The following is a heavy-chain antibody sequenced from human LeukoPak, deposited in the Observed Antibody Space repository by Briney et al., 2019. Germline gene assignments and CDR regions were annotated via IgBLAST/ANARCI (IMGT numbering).Heavy chain of an antibody. CDR2: IYYSGST. Sequence: PSATLSLTCAVYGGSFSGYYWSWIRQPPRKGLEWTGYIYYSGSTNYNPSLKSRVTISVDTSKNQFSLKLSSVTAADTAVYYCARSASTSKLYCSGGSCPNWFDPWGQGTLVTVSS. D-gene: IGHD2-15*01. V-gene: IGHV4-59*01. CDR3: ARSASTSKLYCSGGSCPNWFDP. CDR1: GGSFSGYY. J-gene: IGHJ5*02.